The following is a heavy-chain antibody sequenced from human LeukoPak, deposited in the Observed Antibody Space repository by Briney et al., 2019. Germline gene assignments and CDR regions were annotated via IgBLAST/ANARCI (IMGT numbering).Heavy chain of an antibody. Sequence: GASVKVSCKASGGTFSSYAISRVRQAPGQGLEWIGRIIPILGIANYAQKFQGRVTITADKSTSTAYMELGSLRSEDTAVYYCAREGLLWFGELPTGGSRFDPWGQGTLVTVSS. CDR3: AREGLLWFGELPTGGSRFDP. CDR1: GGTFSSYA. V-gene: IGHV1-69*04. J-gene: IGHJ5*02. D-gene: IGHD3-10*01. CDR2: IIPILGIA.